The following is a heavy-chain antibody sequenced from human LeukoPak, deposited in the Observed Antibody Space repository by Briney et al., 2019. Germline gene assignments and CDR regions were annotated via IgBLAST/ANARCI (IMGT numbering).Heavy chain of an antibody. Sequence: ASVKVSCKASGYTFTSYGISWVRQAPGQGLEWMGWISAYNGNTNYAQKFQGRVTMTRDMSTSTVYMELSSLRSEDTAVYYCARDLDSSSPTRFDPWGQGTLVTVSS. V-gene: IGHV1-18*01. D-gene: IGHD6-6*01. CDR3: ARDLDSSSPTRFDP. CDR2: ISAYNGNT. CDR1: GYTFTSYG. J-gene: IGHJ5*02.